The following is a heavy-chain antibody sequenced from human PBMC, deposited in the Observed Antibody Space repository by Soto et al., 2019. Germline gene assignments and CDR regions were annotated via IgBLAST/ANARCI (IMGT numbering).Heavy chain of an antibody. CDR3: TREPHYYGSGSYSPPGYYYYYGMDV. J-gene: IGHJ6*02. V-gene: IGHV1-69*06. CDR1: GGTLSSYA. CDR2: IIPIFGTA. D-gene: IGHD3-10*01. Sequence: SVKVSCKASGGTLSSYAISWVRQAPGQGLEWMGGIIPIFGTANYAQKFQGRVTITADKSTSTAYMELSSLRSEDTAVYYCTREPHYYGSGSYSPPGYYYYYGMDVWGQGTTVTVSS.